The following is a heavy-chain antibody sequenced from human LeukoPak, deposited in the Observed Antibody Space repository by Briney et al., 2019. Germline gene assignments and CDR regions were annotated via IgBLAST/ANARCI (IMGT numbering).Heavy chain of an antibody. CDR2: INHSGST. CDR3: ASIAARRGGYYYYGMDV. V-gene: IGHV4-34*01. D-gene: IGHD6-6*01. J-gene: IGHJ6*02. CDR1: GGSFSGYY. Sequence: SETLSLTCAVYGGSFSGYYWSWIRQPPGKGLEWIGEINHSGSTSYNPSLKSRVTISVDTSKNQFSLKLSSVTAADTAVYYCASIAARRGGYYYYGMDVWGQGTTVTVSS.